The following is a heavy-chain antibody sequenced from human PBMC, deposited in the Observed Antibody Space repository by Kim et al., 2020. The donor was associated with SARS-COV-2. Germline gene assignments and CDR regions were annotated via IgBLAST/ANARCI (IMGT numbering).Heavy chain of an antibody. V-gene: IGHV1-69*02. CDR3: ARENRGFRILVRSFDY. Sequence: SVKVSCKASGGTFSSYTISWVRQAPGQELEWMGRIIPILGIASYAQKFQGRVTITADKSTSTAYMELSSLRSEDTAVYYWARENRGFRILVRSFDYWGQGTLVTVYS. CDR2: IIPILGIA. CDR1: GGTFSSYT. D-gene: IGHD3-10*01. J-gene: IGHJ4*02.